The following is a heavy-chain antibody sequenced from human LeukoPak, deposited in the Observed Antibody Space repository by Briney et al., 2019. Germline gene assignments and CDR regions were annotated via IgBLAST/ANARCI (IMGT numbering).Heavy chain of an antibody. D-gene: IGHD4-17*01. CDR1: GYTFTSYY. Sequence: ASVKVSCKASGYTFTSYYMHWVRQAPGQGLEWMGIINPSGGSTSYAQKFQGRVSMTKDTSTSTDSKELSSVRSDDTAVYYCARARSSVTTVTTPGYWGQGTLVTVSS. CDR3: ARARSSVTTVTTPGY. J-gene: IGHJ4*02. V-gene: IGHV1-46*01. CDR2: INPSGGST.